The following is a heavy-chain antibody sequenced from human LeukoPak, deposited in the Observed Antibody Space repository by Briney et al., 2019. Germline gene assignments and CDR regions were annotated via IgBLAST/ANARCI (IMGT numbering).Heavy chain of an antibody. Sequence: GGSLRLSCAASGFTFSSYAMSWVRQAPGKGLEGVSAISGSGGSTYYADSVKGRFTISRDNSKNTLYLQMNSLRAEDTAVYYCAKYFETGYDSSGYYFDYWGQGTLVTVSS. CDR3: AKYFETGYDSSGYYFDY. CDR2: ISGSGGST. V-gene: IGHV3-23*01. D-gene: IGHD3-22*01. J-gene: IGHJ4*02. CDR1: GFTFSSYA.